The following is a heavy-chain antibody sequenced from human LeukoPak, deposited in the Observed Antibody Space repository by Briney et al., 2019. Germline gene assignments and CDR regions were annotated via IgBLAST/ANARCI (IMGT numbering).Heavy chain of an antibody. V-gene: IGHV3-23*01. J-gene: IGHJ3*02. CDR1: GSTFRKYA. CDR2: IAASDDST. Sequence: GGSLRLSCAASGSTFRKYAMSWVRQAPGKGLEWVSAIAASDDSTYYADSVKGRFTISRDNSKNSLYLQMNSLRAEDTAVYYCAKDGYCSAGSCFSANDAFDIWGQGTMVTVSS. CDR3: AKDGYCSAGSCFSANDAFDI. D-gene: IGHD2-15*01.